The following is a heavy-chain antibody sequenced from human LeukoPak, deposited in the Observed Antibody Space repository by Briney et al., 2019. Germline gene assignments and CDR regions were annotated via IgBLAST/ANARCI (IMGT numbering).Heavy chain of an antibody. D-gene: IGHD3-22*01. V-gene: IGHV4-59*08. Sequence: SETLSLTCIVSGGSISSYYWSWIRQPPGKGLEWVGYIYYTGSTKYNPSLKSRVTISVDTSRNQFSLKLSSVTAADTAVYYCARHGLSGYQYDFYYGLDVWGQGTTVTVSS. CDR1: GGSISSYY. J-gene: IGHJ6*02. CDR3: ARHGLSGYQYDFYYGLDV. CDR2: IYYTGST.